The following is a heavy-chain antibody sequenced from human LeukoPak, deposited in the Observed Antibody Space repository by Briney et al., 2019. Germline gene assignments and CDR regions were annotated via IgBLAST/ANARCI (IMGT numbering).Heavy chain of an antibody. Sequence: GGSLRLSCAASGFTFSDYAMSWVRQAPGKGLEWVSAISGSGRRTYYADSVKGRFTISRDNSKNTLFLQVNSLRAEDTAKYYCAKEGTTMVRGAILQNLPFDPWGQGTRVTVSS. CDR3: AKEGTTMVRGAILQNLPFDP. J-gene: IGHJ5*02. CDR2: ISGSGRRT. D-gene: IGHD3-10*01. CDR1: GFTFSDYA. V-gene: IGHV3-23*01.